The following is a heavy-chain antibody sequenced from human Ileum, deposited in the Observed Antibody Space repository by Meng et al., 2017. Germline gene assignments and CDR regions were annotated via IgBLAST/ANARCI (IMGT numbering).Heavy chain of an antibody. D-gene: IGHD2-8*01. J-gene: IGHJ4*02. Sequence: QVQLQESGPRLVKPSQTLSLTCTVSGGSISSCDYYWSWVRQSPGKGPEWIGYIYSNGNTYSNPSLRGRLMISIDTSKNQFSLKLSSVTAADTAVYYCARAPKYCTNAVCSRPLDSWGQGTLVTVSS. CDR2: IYSNGNT. V-gene: IGHV4-30-4*01. CDR1: GGSISSCDYY. CDR3: ARAPKYCTNAVCSRPLDS.